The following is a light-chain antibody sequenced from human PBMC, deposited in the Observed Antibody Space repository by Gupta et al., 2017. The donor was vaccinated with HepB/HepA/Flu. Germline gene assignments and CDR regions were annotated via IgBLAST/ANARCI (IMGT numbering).Light chain of an antibody. CDR3: QQVGISPST. CDR1: QTVTSSY. J-gene: IGKJ1*01. Sequence: EIVLTQSPGTLSLSPGERATLSCKASQTVTSSYLAWYQQKPGQAPMLLIYGASNRATGIPDRFSGSGSGTDFTLTINRLEPEDFAVYYCQQVGISPSTFGQGTKVEIK. CDR2: GAS. V-gene: IGKV3-20*01.